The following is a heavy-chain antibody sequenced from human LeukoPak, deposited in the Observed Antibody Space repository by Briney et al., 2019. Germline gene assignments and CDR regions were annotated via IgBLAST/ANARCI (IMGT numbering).Heavy chain of an antibody. V-gene: IGHV3-30*18. CDR1: GFTFSSYS. CDR2: ISYDGSNK. Sequence: GGSLRLSCAASGFTFSSYSMNWVRQAPGKGLEWVAVISYDGSNKYYADSVKGRFTISRDNSKNTLYLQMNSLRAEDTAVYYCAKTMVRGVTGGFDPWGQGTLVTVSS. D-gene: IGHD3-10*01. CDR3: AKTMVRGVTGGFDP. J-gene: IGHJ5*02.